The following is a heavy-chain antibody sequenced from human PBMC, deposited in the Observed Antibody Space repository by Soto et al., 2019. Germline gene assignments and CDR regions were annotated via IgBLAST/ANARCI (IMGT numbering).Heavy chain of an antibody. CDR2: IIPIFGRA. CDR3: GGRDDYESSGYYFDS. Sequence: GASVKVSCKASGGTFSSYAISWVRQAPGQGLEWMGRIIPIFGRANYAQKFQGRISITTDESTNTPYMEMSSLTSEDTAVYYCGGRDDYESSGYYFDSWGQGTLVTVSS. D-gene: IGHD3-22*01. CDR1: GGTFSSYA. V-gene: IGHV1-69*05. J-gene: IGHJ4*02.